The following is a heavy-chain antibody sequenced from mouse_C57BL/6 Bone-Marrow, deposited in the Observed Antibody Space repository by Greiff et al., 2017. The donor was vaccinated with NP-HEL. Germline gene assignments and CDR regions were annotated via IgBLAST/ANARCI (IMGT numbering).Heavy chain of an antibody. CDR1: GFTFSSSG. Sequence: EVMLVESGGDLVKPGGSLKLSCAASGFTFSSSGMSWVRQTPDKRLEWVETISSGGSYTYYPDSVKGRFPLARAKATNTLCLQMSSLKSEDTAKYYCARQLYAMDSWGQETSVTVSS. V-gene: IGHV5-6*01. J-gene: IGHJ4*01. CDR2: ISSGGSYT. CDR3: ARQLYAMDS.